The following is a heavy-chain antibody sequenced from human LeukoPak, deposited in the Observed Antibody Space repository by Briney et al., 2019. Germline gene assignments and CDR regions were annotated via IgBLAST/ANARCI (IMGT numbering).Heavy chain of an antibody. D-gene: IGHD6-13*01. V-gene: IGHV1-18*01. CDR1: GYTFTSYG. Sequence: GASVKVSCKASGYTFTSYGIIWVRQAPGQGLEWMGWISPYNGNTHYGQRFQGGVAMTTDTSTSTAYMELRGLTSDDTAVYYCASGISSWSQDFDYWGQGTLVTVSS. CDR2: ISPYNGNT. J-gene: IGHJ4*02. CDR3: ASGISSWSQDFDY.